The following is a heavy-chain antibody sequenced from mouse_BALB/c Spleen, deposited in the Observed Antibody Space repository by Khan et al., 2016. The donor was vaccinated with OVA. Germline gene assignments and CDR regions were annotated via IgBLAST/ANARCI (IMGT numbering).Heavy chain of an antibody. J-gene: IGHJ2*02. CDR1: GYSITSDYA. V-gene: IGHV3-2*02. Sequence: EVQLQESGPGLVKPSQSLSLTCTVTGYSITSDYAWNWIRQFPGNKLEWMGFISYSGNTKYNPSLKSRFSITRDTSKNQFFLQLNSVTTEYTATYYCARVYGGDFDYWGQGTSLTVSS. D-gene: IGHD1-1*02. CDR3: ARVYGGDFDY. CDR2: ISYSGNT.